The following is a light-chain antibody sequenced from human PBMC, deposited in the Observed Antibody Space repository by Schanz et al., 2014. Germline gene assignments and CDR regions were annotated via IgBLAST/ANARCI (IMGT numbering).Light chain of an antibody. CDR3: QQRSNWPPYT. CDR2: DAS. V-gene: IGKV3-11*01. Sequence: EIVLTQSPATLSLSAGERATLSCRASQSVSSSYLVWYQQKPGQAPRLLIYDASNRATGIPARFSGSGSGTDFTLTISSLEPEDFAVYYCQQRSNWPPYTFGQGTKLEIK. J-gene: IGKJ2*01. CDR1: QSVSSSY.